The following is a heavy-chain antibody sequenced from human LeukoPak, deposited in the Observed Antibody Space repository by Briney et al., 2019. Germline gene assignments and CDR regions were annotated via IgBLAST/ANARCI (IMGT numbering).Heavy chain of an antibody. D-gene: IGHD2-21*01. CDR1: GYIFTAYD. Sequence: ASVKVSCKASGYIFTAYDLHWLRQAPGQGLEWMGRIIPNSGATNYAQNFQGRVTLTRDTSISTAYMELSRLSPDDTAVYYCARGISGGFDIWGQGTMVTVSS. J-gene: IGHJ3*02. V-gene: IGHV1-2*06. CDR2: IIPNSGAT. CDR3: ARGISGGFDI.